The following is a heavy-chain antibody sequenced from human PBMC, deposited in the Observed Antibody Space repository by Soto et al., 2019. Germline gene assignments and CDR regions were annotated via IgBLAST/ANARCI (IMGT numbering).Heavy chain of an antibody. J-gene: IGHJ4*02. CDR3: TRETYLGGRSHD. CDR2: INHSGNV. D-gene: IGHD3-16*01. V-gene: IGHV4-39*07. Sequence: SETLSLTCTVSGDSISISTYYWGWIRQSPGKGLEWIGKINHSGNVYYNPSLKSRVTISVDTSKNQFSLKLSSLTAADTAVYYCTRETYLGGRSHDWSQGTRVTVSS. CDR1: GDSISISTYY.